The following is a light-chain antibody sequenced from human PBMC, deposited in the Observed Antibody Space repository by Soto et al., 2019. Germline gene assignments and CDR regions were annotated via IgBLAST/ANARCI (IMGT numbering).Light chain of an antibody. J-gene: IGKJ1*01. CDR2: AAS. V-gene: IGKV3-20*01. Sequence: EIVLTQSPGTLSLSPGERATLSCWASQSGGSGYLAWYQQKPGQAPRLLIYAASSRATGIPDRFSGSGSGQDFTLTIRSLEPEDFAVYFCQQYGSSPVTFGQGTKVEIK. CDR1: QSGGSGY. CDR3: QQYGSSPVT.